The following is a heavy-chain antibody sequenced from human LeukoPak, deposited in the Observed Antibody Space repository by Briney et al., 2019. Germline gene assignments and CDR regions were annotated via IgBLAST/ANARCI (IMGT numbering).Heavy chain of an antibody. CDR1: GFTFDDYA. J-gene: IGHJ4*02. V-gene: IGHV3-9*01. D-gene: IGHD2-8*01. CDR2: ISWNSGSI. Sequence: PGGSLRLSCAASGFTFDDYAMHWVRQAPGKGLEWVSGISWNSGSIGYADSVKGRFTISRDNAKNSPYLQMNSLRAEDTALYYCAATSRMGYFDYWGQGTLVTVSS. CDR3: AATSRMGYFDY.